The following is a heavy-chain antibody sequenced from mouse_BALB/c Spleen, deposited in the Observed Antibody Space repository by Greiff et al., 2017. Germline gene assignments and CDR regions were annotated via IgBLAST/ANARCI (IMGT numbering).Heavy chain of an antibody. J-gene: IGHJ2*01. D-gene: IGHD4-1*01. V-gene: IGHV2-9-2*01. CDR1: GFSLTSYD. Sequence: VKLVESGPGLVAPSQSLSITCTVSGFSLTSYDISWIRQPPGKGLEWLGVIWTGGGTNYNSAFMSRLSISKDNSKSQVFLRMNSLQTDDTAIYYSVRDWDYLDYWGQGTTLTVSS. CDR2: IWTGGGT. CDR3: VRDWDYLDY.